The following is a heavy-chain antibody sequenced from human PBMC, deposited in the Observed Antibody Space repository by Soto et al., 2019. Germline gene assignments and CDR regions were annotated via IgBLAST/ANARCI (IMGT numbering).Heavy chain of an antibody. CDR3: ARDLAKGRYFDD. CDR2: IWYDGSNK. J-gene: IGHJ4*02. Sequence: GGSLRLSCAASGFTFSTYGMHWFRQAPGKGLEWVALIWYDGSNKYYADSVKGRFTISRDNSKNTLYLEMNSLRAEDTAVYYCARDLAKGRYFDDWGQGTLVTVSS. CDR1: GFTFSTYG. V-gene: IGHV3-33*01.